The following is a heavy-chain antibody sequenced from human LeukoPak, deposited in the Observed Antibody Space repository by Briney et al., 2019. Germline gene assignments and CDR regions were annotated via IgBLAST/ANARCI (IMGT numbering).Heavy chain of an antibody. CDR3: ARAGAVGTADY. CDR1: GFTFSSYW. Sequence: PGGSLRLSCAVSGFTFSSYWMSWVRHAPGKGLEWVANINEDGSEKYYADSVKGRFTVSRDNAKNSLYLQMNNLRAEDTAVYYCARAGAVGTADYWGQGTLVTVSS. CDR2: INEDGSEK. V-gene: IGHV3-7*01. D-gene: IGHD6-19*01. J-gene: IGHJ4*02.